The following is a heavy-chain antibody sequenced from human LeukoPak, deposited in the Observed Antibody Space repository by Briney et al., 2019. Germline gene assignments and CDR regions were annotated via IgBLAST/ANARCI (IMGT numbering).Heavy chain of an antibody. CDR2: ISGSGGST. Sequence: PGGSLRLSCAASGFTFSSYAMSWVRQAPGKGLEWVSAISGSGGSTYYADSVKGRFTISRDNSKNTLYLQMNSLRAEDTAVYCCAKDLAGYRAFDYWGQGTLVTVSS. J-gene: IGHJ4*02. CDR1: GFTFSSYA. D-gene: IGHD5-24*01. V-gene: IGHV3-23*01. CDR3: AKDLAGYRAFDY.